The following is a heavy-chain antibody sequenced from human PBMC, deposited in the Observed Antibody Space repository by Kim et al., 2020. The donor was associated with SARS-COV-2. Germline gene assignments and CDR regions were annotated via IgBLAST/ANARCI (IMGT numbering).Heavy chain of an antibody. J-gene: IGHJ4*02. CDR2: ISSSSSYI. V-gene: IGHV3-21*01. D-gene: IGHD3-22*01. CDR3: ARVRFREWVPWYDSSGREDY. CDR1: GFTFSSYS. Sequence: GGSLRLSCAASGFTFSSYSMNWVRQAPGKGLEWVSSISSSSSYIYYADSVKGRFTISRDNAKNSLYLQMNSLRAEDTAVYYCARVRFREWVPWYDSSGREDYWGQGTLVTVSS.